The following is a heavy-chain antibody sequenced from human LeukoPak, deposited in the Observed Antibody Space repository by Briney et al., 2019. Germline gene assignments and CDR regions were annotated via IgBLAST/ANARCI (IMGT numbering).Heavy chain of an antibody. D-gene: IGHD3-9*01. V-gene: IGHV4-38-2*02. CDR3: ARLDILTGYYIRPQKGYFDY. Sequence: SETLSLTCSVSGYSISSGYYCGWIRQPPGKGLEWIASIYHSGSAYYNPSLKSRVTISVDASKNQCTLKLSSVTAADTAVYYCARLDILTGYYIRPQKGYFDYWGQGTLVTVSS. J-gene: IGHJ4*02. CDR2: IYHSGSA. CDR1: GYSISSGYY.